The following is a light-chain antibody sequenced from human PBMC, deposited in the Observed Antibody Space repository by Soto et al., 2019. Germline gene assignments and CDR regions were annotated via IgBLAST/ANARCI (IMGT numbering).Light chain of an antibody. CDR1: SSNIGAGYD. CDR2: GNS. J-gene: IGLJ1*01. CDR3: QYYDSSLRWV. V-gene: IGLV1-40*01. Sequence: QSVLTQPPSVSGAPGQRVTISCTGSSSNIGAGYDVHWYQQLPGTDPKLLIYGNSNRPSGVPDRFSGSKSGTSASLAITGLQAEDEADYYCQYYDSSLRWVFGTGTKLTVL.